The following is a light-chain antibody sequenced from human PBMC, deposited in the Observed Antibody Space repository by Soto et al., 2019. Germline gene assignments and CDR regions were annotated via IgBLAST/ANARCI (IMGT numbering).Light chain of an antibody. CDR3: QQYNTYPLT. V-gene: IGKV1-5*03. CDR1: QSISSW. CDR2: KAS. J-gene: IGKJ1*01. Sequence: DIQMTQSPSTLSASVGDRVTITCRASQSISSWLAWYQQKPGKAPKVLIYKASSLESGVPSRFSGSGSVTESTLTISSLQPDDFATYYCQQYNTYPLTFGQGTQVEIK.